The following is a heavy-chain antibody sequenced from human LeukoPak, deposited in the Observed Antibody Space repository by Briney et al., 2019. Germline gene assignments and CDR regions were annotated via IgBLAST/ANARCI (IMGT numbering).Heavy chain of an antibody. D-gene: IGHD6-6*01. CDR3: ARDSSHYLGSSDY. Sequence: GRSLRLSCAASGFTFSSYAMHWVRQAPGKGLEWVAVISYDGSNKYYADSVKGRFTISRDNSKNTLYLQMNSLRAEDTAVYYCARDSSHYLGSSDYWGQGTLVTVSS. CDR1: GFTFSSYA. J-gene: IGHJ4*02. CDR2: ISYDGSNK. V-gene: IGHV3-30-3*01.